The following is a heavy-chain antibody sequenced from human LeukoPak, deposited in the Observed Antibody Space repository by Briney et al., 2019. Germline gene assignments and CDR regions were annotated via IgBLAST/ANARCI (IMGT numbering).Heavy chain of an antibody. J-gene: IGHJ4*02. Sequence: GGGLVQPGGSLRLSCAASGFTFSDYEMNWVRQAPGKGLEWVSSISSSSTYIYYADSVKGRFTISRDNAKNSLYLQLNSLRAEDTAVYYCARGIGQQLLLYFDYWGQGTLVTVSS. D-gene: IGHD6-13*01. CDR2: ISSSSTYI. CDR1: GFTFSDYE. V-gene: IGHV3-48*03. CDR3: ARGIGQQLLLYFDY.